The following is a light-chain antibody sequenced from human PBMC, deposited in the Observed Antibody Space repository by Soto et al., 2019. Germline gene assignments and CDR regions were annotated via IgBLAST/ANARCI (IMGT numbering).Light chain of an antibody. J-gene: IGLJ1*01. CDR1: SSDVGGYNY. CDR2: DVN. Sequence: QSALTQPASVSGSPGQSITISCTGNSSDVGGYNYVSWYQQHPGKVPKLMMFDVNYRPSGVSNLFSGSKSGNTASLTISGHQADDEADYCCGSYATGSVDVVGTGTKLTVL. CDR3: GSYATGSVDV. V-gene: IGLV2-14*01.